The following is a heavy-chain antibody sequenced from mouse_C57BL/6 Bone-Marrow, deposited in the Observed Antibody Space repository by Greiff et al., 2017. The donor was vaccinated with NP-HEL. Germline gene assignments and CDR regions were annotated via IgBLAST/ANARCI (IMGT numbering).Heavy chain of an antibody. CDR3: AREIYYGNYFDY. CDR1: GYSITSGYY. D-gene: IGHD2-1*01. CDR2: ISYDGSN. V-gene: IGHV3-6*01. Sequence: VQLKQSGPGLVKPSQSLSLTCSVTGYSITSGYYWNWIRQFPGNKLEWMGYISYDGSNNYNPSLKNRISITRDTSKNQFFLKLNSVTTEDTATYYCAREIYYGNYFDYWGQGTTLTVSS. J-gene: IGHJ2*01.